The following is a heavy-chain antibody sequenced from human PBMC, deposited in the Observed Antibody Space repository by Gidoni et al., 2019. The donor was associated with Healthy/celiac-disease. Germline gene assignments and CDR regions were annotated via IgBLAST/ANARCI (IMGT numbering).Heavy chain of an antibody. CDR2: IYTSGST. CDR3: ATESGYYGDYSPYYFHF. V-gene: IGHV4-4*07. CDR1: GGSISSYY. Sequence: GLVKPSETLSLTCTVSGGSISSYYWSWIRQPAGKGLEWIGRIYTSGSTNYNSSRKSLVTMSVDTSKNQFSLKLSSVTAAYTPVYYCATESGYYGDYSPYYFHFCCQGTLVTVSA. D-gene: IGHD4-17*01. J-gene: IGHJ4*02.